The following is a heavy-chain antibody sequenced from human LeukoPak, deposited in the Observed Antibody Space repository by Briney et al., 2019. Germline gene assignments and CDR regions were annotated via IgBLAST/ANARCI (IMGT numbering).Heavy chain of an antibody. Sequence: SETLSLTCAVYGGSFSGYYWSWIRQPPGKGLEWIGEINHSGSTNYNPSLKSRVTISADTSKNQFSLKLSSVTAADTAVYYCARLRSGYHPTRFDYWGQGTLVTVSS. V-gene: IGHV4-34*01. CDR2: INHSGST. J-gene: IGHJ4*02. CDR3: ARLRSGYHPTRFDY. CDR1: GGSFSGYY. D-gene: IGHD3-22*01.